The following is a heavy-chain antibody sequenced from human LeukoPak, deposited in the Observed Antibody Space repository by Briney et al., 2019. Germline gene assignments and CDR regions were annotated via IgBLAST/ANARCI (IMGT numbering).Heavy chain of an antibody. CDR3: ARDSPRDGYGGE. D-gene: IGHD5-24*01. J-gene: IGHJ4*02. CDR1: GGTFSSYA. CDR2: IIPIFGTA. Sequence: GASVKVSCKASGGTFSSYAISWVRQAPGQGLEGMGGIIPIFGTANYAQKFQGRVTITADESTSTAYMELSSLRSEDTAVYYCARDSPRDGYGGEWGQGTLVTVSS. V-gene: IGHV1-69*13.